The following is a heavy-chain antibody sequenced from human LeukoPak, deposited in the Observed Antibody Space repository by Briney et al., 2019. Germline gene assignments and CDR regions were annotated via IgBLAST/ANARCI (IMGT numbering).Heavy chain of an antibody. J-gene: IGHJ3*02. CDR1: GYTFTSYY. V-gene: IGHV1-46*01. CDR2: INPSGGST. D-gene: IGHD3-22*01. CDR3: ARSAGYYDSSGYHDAFDI. Sequence: ASVNVSCMASGYTFTSYYMHWVRQAPEQGLEWMGIINPSGGSTSYAQKFQGRATMTRDMSTRTVYMELSGLRSEDTAVYYCARSAGYYDSSGYHDAFDIWGQGTMVTVSS.